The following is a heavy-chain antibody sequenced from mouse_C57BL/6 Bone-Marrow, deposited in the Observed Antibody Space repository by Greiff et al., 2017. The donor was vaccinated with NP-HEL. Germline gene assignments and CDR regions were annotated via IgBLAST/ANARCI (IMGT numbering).Heavy chain of an antibody. D-gene: IGHD1-2*01. Sequence: QVQLKQSGPGLVAPSQSLSITCTVSGFSLTSYGVHWVRQPPGKGLEWLVVIWSDGSTTYNSALKSRLSISKDNSKSQVFLKMNSLQTDDTAMYYCARHYYGFYWYFDVWGTGTTVTVSS. CDR3: ARHYYGFYWYFDV. V-gene: IGHV2-6-1*01. CDR1: GFSLTSYG. CDR2: IWSDGST. J-gene: IGHJ1*03.